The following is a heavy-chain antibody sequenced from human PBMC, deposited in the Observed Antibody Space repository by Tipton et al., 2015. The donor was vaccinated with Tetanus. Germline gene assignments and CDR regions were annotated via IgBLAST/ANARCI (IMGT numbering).Heavy chain of an antibody. D-gene: IGHD2-15*01. CDR2: IPFDGRNE. Sequence: QLVQSGGGVVQPGRSLRLSCAASGFRFSYSGMHWVRQAPGKGLEWVDVIPFDGRNERYADSVKGRFIISRDNSKNTLYLQMNSLRPEDTAVYYCAKEFQRARIRFFDSWGQGTQVTASS. CDR1: GFRFSYSG. J-gene: IGHJ4*02. V-gene: IGHV3-30*18. CDR3: AKEFQRARIRFFDS.